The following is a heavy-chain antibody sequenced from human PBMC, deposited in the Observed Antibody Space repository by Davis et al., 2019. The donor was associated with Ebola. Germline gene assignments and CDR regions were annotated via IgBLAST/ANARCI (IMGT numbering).Heavy chain of an antibody. D-gene: IGHD3-22*01. CDR1: GGSISSSSYY. Sequence: SETLSLTCTVSGGSISSSSYYWTWIRQSPGKGLEWLGEINEGGYTNYNPSLKSRVTISIDTSKNQFSLKLSSVTAADTAVYYCARWGHYYYDSSGYRKRNWFDPWGQGTLVTVSS. CDR2: INEGGYT. J-gene: IGHJ5*02. V-gene: IGHV4-39*07. CDR3: ARWGHYYYDSSGYRKRNWFDP.